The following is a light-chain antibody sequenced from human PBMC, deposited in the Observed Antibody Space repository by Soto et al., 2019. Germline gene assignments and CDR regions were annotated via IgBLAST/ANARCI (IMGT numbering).Light chain of an antibody. CDR2: RSS. J-gene: IGKJ5*01. CDR3: QQYGSSPIT. V-gene: IGKV3-20*01. CDR1: QSITTNY. Sequence: EIVLTQSPGPLSLSPGEIATLSCRASQSITTNYLAWYQQRPGQAPRLLIYRSSSSATGIPDRFSGSGSGTDFTLTISRLEPEAFAVYYCQQYGSSPITSGQGTRLEIK.